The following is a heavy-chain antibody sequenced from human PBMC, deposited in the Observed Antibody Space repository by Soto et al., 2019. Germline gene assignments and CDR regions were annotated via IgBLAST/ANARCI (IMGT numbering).Heavy chain of an antibody. CDR3: ARLGQRNDAFDI. V-gene: IGHV4-30-2*01. Sequence: PSETLSLTCAVSGGSISSGGYPWSWIRQPPGKGLEWIGYIYHSGSTYYNPSLKSRVTISVDRSKNQFSLKLSSVTAADTAVYYCARLGQRNDAFDIWGQGTMVTVSS. CDR2: IYHSGST. J-gene: IGHJ3*02. CDR1: GGSISSGGYP. D-gene: IGHD6-25*01.